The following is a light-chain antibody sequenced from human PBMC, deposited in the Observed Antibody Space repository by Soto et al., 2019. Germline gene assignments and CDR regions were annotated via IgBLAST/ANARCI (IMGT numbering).Light chain of an antibody. CDR1: NSNIGNNY. Sequence: QSVLTQPPSVSAAPGQTVTISCSGSNSNIGNNYVAWYQQLPGTAPKLVIFDNNKRPSGIPDRFSGSKSGTSATLDITGLQTGDEADYYCGTWDDSLSAGVFGGGTKLTVL. CDR2: DNN. CDR3: GTWDDSLSAGV. V-gene: IGLV1-51*01. J-gene: IGLJ3*02.